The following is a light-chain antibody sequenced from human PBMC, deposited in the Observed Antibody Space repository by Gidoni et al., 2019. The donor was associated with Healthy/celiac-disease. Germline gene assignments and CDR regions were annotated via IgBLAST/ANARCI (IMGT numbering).Light chain of an antibody. CDR3: QQYNNWPPMYT. V-gene: IGKV3-15*01. Sequence: DIVMTQSPATLSGSPGERATLSCRASQSVSSNFAWYQQKPGQAPRLLIYGASTRATGIPARLSGSGSGTEFTLTISSLQSEDFAVYYCQQYNNWPPMYTFGQGTKLEIK. CDR1: QSVSSN. J-gene: IGKJ2*01. CDR2: GAS.